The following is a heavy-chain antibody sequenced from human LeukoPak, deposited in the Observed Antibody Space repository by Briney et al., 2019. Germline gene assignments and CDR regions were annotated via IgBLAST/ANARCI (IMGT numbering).Heavy chain of an antibody. J-gene: IGHJ4*02. CDR3: AKDLRYPRSSGPEGFDY. Sequence: GGSLRLSCAASGFIFSSYAMSWVRQAPGKGLEWVSAISGSGGSTYYADSVKGRFTISRDNSKNTLYLQMNSLRAEDTAVYYCAKDLRYPRSSGPEGFDYWGQGTLVTVSS. V-gene: IGHV3-23*01. CDR1: GFIFSSYA. D-gene: IGHD3-22*01. CDR2: ISGSGGST.